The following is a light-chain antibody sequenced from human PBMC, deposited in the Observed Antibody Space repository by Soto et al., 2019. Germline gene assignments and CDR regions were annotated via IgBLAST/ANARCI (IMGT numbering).Light chain of an antibody. CDR3: SSYAGSSNV. Sequence: QSVLTQPASVSGSPGQSIAISCTGTRSDVGAYNYVSWYQQHPGKAPKLMIYEVNKRPSGVPDRFSGSKSGNTASLTVSGLQAEDEADYYCSSYAGSSNVFGTGTKVTV. J-gene: IGLJ1*01. V-gene: IGLV2-8*01. CDR1: RSDVGAYNY. CDR2: EVN.